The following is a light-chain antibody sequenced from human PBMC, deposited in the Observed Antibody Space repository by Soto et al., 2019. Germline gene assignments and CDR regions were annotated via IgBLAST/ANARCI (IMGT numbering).Light chain of an antibody. CDR3: GSYTTSNTVI. CDR2: DIN. Sequence: QSVLTQPASVSGSPGQSITISCSGTSSDVGAYKYVSWYQQHPGKAPKLMIYDINNRPSGVSNRFSGSKSGNTASLTISGLRAEDEADYYCGSYTTSNTVIFGGGTKLTVL. V-gene: IGLV2-14*03. CDR1: SSDVGAYKY. J-gene: IGLJ2*01.